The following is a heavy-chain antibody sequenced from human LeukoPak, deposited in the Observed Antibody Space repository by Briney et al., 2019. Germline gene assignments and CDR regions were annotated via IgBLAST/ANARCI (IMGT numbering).Heavy chain of an antibody. Sequence: SETLSLTCAVSGYSISSGYYWGWIRQPPGKGLEWIGSIYHSGSTYYNPSLKSRVTISVDTSKNQFSLKLSSVTAADPAVYYCARMSMAGGGYFDYWGQGTLVTVSS. V-gene: IGHV4-38-2*01. CDR2: IYHSGST. D-gene: IGHD5-24*01. J-gene: IGHJ4*02. CDR3: ARMSMAGGGYFDY. CDR1: GYSISSGYY.